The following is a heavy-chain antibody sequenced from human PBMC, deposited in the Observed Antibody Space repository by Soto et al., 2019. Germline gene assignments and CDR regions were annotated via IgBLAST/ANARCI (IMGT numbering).Heavy chain of an antibody. Sequence: DVQLLESGGGLVQPGGSLRLSCAASGFTFSDNAMTWVRQAPGKGPEWVSSIGGGGTDRYYADSVNGRFTISRYNTKSTLLLQMSSLRSDDTAVYYCAQDAVPYNGSWDWFDPWGQGTLVTVSS. D-gene: IGHD1-20*01. CDR3: AQDAVPYNGSWDWFDP. J-gene: IGHJ5*02. CDR1: GFTFSDNA. CDR2: IGGGGTDR. V-gene: IGHV3-23*01.